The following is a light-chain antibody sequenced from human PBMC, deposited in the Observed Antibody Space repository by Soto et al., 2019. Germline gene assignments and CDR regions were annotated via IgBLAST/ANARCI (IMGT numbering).Light chain of an antibody. V-gene: IGKV3-20*01. CDR2: GAS. Sequence: EIVLTQSPGTLSLSPGERATLSCRASQSVSSSYLAWYQQKPHQAPRLLIYGASSRATGIPDRFSGSSSGTNVTLTISRLEPEDFAVYYCQQYGSSLPITFGQGTRLEIK. CDR3: QQYGSSLPIT. J-gene: IGKJ5*01. CDR1: QSVSSSY.